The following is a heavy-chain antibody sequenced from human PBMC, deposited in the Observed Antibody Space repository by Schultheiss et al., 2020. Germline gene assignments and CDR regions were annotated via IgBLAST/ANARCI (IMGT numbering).Heavy chain of an antibody. Sequence: SETLSLTCTVSGGSISSGGYYWSWYRQHPGKGLEWIGYIYYSGSTYYNPSLKSRVTISVDTSKNQFSLKLSYVTAADTAVYYCARATGTTFYFYYYYYMDVWGKGTTVTVSS. V-gene: IGHV4-31*03. CDR3: ARATGTTFYFYYYYYMDV. CDR1: GGSISSGGYY. CDR2: IYYSGST. D-gene: IGHD1-1*01. J-gene: IGHJ6*03.